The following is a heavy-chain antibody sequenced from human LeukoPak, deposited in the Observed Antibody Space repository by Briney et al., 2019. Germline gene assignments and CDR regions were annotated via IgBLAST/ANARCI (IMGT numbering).Heavy chain of an antibody. V-gene: IGHV3-53*01. CDR1: YFTVSDNY. Sequence: GGCLRLSCAATYFTVSDNYMNWVRQAPGKGLEWVAVIHSTGTAYYADSVRGRFTISRDNSKNSLYFQMNGLRAEDTAVYYCVRGRRWFDPWGQGTLVIVSS. CDR3: VRGRRWFDP. J-gene: IGHJ5*02. CDR2: IHSTGTA.